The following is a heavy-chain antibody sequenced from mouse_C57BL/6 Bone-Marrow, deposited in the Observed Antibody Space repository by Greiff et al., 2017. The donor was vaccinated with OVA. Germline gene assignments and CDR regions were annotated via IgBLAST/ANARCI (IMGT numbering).Heavy chain of an antibody. CDR2: ISSGSSTI. Sequence: EVMLVESGGGLVKPGGSLKLSCAASGFTFSDYGMHWVRQAPEKGLEWVAYISSGSSTIYYADTVKGRFTISRDNAKNTLFLQMTSLRSEDTAMYYCARSCRYFDVWGTGTTVTVSS. V-gene: IGHV5-17*01. CDR3: ARSCRYFDV. CDR1: GFTFSDYG. J-gene: IGHJ1*03.